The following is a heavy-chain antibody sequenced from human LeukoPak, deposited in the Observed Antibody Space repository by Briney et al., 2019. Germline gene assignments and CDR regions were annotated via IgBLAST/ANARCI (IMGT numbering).Heavy chain of an antibody. D-gene: IGHD3-22*01. CDR1: GGSVNSGGYY. CDR2: IYYSGST. CDR3: ARATYYYDRSGFGNYNGMDV. J-gene: IGHJ6*02. Sequence: PSETLTLTCTVSGGSVNSGGYYWNWIRQPPGKGLEWIGYIYYSGSTNYNPSLKSRVTISLDMSKNQFSLRLSSVTAADTAVYYCARATYYYDRSGFGNYNGMDVWGQGTTVTVSS. V-gene: IGHV4-61*08.